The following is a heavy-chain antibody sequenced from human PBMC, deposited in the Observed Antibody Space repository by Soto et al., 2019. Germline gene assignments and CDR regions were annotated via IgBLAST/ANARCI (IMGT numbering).Heavy chain of an antibody. V-gene: IGHV1-3*01. D-gene: IGHD2-15*01. CDR2: INAGNGNT. Sequence: QVQLVQSGAEVKKPGASVKVSCKASGYTFTSYAMHWVRQAPGQRLEWMGWINAGNGNTKYSQKFQGRVTITRDTSASTDYMELSSLRSEDTAVYYFASEYCSGGSCRLYYGMDVWGQGNTVTVSS. CDR3: ASEYCSGGSCRLYYGMDV. J-gene: IGHJ6*02. CDR1: GYTFTSYA.